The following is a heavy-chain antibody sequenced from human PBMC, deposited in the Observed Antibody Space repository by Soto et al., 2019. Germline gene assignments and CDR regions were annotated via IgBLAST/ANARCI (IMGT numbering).Heavy chain of an antibody. CDR2: INHSGST. CDR1: GGSFSGYY. V-gene: IGHV4-34*01. J-gene: IGHJ4*02. CDR3: AREGLYYDSSDY. Sequence: SETLSLTCAVYGGSFSGYYWSWIRQPPGKGLEWIGEINHSGSTNYNPSLKSRVTISVDTSKNQFSLKLSSVTAADTAVYYCAREGLYYDSSDYWGQGTLVT. D-gene: IGHD3-22*01.